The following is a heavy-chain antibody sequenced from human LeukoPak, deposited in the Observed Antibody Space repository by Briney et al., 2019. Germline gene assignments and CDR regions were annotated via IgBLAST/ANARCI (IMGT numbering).Heavy chain of an antibody. CDR1: GFTLSSYD. D-gene: IGHD3-22*01. J-gene: IGHJ4*02. CDR3: AKGARWLLTKYYFDY. Sequence: GGSLRLSCAASGFTLSSYDMHWVRQAPGKGLEWVAVISYDGSNKYYADSVKGRFTISRDNSKNTLFLQMNSLRAEDTAVYYCAKGARWLLTKYYFDYWGQGTLVTVSS. CDR2: ISYDGSNK. V-gene: IGHV3-30*18.